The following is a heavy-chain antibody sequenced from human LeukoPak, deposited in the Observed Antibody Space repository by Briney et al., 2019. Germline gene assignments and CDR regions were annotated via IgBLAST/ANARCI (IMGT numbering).Heavy chain of an antibody. V-gene: IGHV5-51*01. CDR3: ARWASLECISAIED. CDR1: GDSLTRHW. CDR2: IYPGDSDT. J-gene: IGHJ4*02. D-gene: IGHD2-8*01. Sequence: GESLKISCQDSGDSLTRHWIGWVRQMPGKGLEWMASIYPGDSDTRYSPSFQGQVTVSADKSFSTTYLQWSSLKPSDSAIYYCARWASLECISAIEDWGQGTLVSVSS.